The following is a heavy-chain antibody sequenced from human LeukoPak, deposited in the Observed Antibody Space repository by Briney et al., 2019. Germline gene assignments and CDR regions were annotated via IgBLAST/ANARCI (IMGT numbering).Heavy chain of an antibody. D-gene: IGHD6-19*01. Sequence: GESLRISCKGSGYSFTSYRISWVRQMPGKGLEWMVRIDPSDSYTNYRPSFQGHVTISADKSISTAYLQWSSLKASDTAMYYCARHIAVAHFDYWGQGTLVTVSS. CDR2: IDPSDSYT. J-gene: IGHJ4*02. V-gene: IGHV5-10-1*01. CDR1: GYSFTSYR. CDR3: ARHIAVAHFDY.